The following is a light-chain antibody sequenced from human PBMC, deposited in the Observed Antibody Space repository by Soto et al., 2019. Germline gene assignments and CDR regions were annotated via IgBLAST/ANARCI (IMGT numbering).Light chain of an antibody. V-gene: IGKV3-11*01. CDR2: GAF. CDR3: QQRNSWPPVT. CDR1: PSVTNF. Sequence: EIVLTQSPATLSLSPGERATLSCRASPSVTNFLAWYQQKPGQAPRLLLYGAFNRATGIPARFSGSGSGTDFTLTISSLEPEESASDYCQQRNSWPPVTFGQGTRLEIK. J-gene: IGKJ5*01.